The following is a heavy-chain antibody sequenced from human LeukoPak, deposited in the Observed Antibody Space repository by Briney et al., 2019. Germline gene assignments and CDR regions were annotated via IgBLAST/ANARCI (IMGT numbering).Heavy chain of an antibody. Sequence: ASVKVSCKASGYIFTSYYMHWVRQAPGQGLEWMGLINPSGGSTRYAQKFQGRVTMTRDTSTSTVYMELSSLRSEDTAVYYCARDGGHVRFGESIAFHYWDQGTLVTVSS. J-gene: IGHJ4*02. D-gene: IGHD3-10*01. CDR1: GYIFTSYY. CDR2: INPSGGST. V-gene: IGHV1-46*01. CDR3: ARDGGHVRFGESIAFHY.